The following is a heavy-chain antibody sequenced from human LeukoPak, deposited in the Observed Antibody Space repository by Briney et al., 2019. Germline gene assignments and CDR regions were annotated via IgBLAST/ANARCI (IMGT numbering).Heavy chain of an antibody. CDR2: INAGNGNT. V-gene: IGHV1-3*01. Sequence: ASVKVSCKASGYTFTSYAMHWVRQAPGQRLEWMGWINAGNGNTKYSQKFQGRVTITRDTSASTAYMELSSLRSEDTAVYSCARAPGSGSYSAFDYWGQGTLVTVSS. CDR1: GYTFTSYA. D-gene: IGHD1-26*01. CDR3: ARAPGSGSYSAFDY. J-gene: IGHJ4*02.